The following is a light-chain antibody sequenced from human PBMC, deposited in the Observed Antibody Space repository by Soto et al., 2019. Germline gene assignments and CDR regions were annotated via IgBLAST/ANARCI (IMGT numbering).Light chain of an antibody. CDR2: VVS. Sequence: DIQMTQSPSTLSASVGDRVTITCRASQSIRSWLAWYQQKPGKAPKLLVYVVSSLESGVPSRFSGSGSGTEFTLTISSLQPDDFATYYCQQYNGYPRTFGRGTKLEFK. V-gene: IGKV1-5*01. J-gene: IGKJ4*01. CDR3: QQYNGYPRT. CDR1: QSIRSW.